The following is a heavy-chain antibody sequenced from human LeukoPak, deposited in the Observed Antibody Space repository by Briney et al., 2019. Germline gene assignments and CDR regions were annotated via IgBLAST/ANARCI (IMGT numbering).Heavy chain of an antibody. V-gene: IGHV3-7*04. D-gene: IGHD6-13*01. Sequence: PGGSLRLSWAASGXTFSSYWVSWVRQAPGKGLEWVANIKQDGSEKYYVDFVKGRFTISRDNAKNSLYLQMNSLRAEDTAVYYCARHHGASSSWYEGFDYWGQGTLVTVSS. J-gene: IGHJ4*02. CDR1: GXTFSSYW. CDR3: ARHHGASSSWYEGFDY. CDR2: IKQDGSEK.